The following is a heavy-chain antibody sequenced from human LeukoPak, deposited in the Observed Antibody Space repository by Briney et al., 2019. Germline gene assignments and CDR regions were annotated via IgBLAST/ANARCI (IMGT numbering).Heavy chain of an antibody. CDR3: ASSGYSGYDYFDY. D-gene: IGHD5-12*01. CDR2: MSYDGSNE. Sequence: TGRSLRLSCAASAFTFSNYDMHWVRQAPGKGLEWVAVMSYDGSNEYYADSVKGRFTISRDNSKNTLYLQMNSLRTEDTAVYYCASSGYSGYDYFDYWGQGTLLTVSS. J-gene: IGHJ4*02. V-gene: IGHV3-30*03. CDR1: AFTFSNYD.